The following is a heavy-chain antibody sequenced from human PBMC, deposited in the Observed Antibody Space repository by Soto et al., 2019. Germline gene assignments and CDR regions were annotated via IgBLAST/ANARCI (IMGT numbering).Heavy chain of an antibody. D-gene: IGHD3-3*01. CDR1: GFTFSSYG. J-gene: IGHJ6*02. V-gene: IGHV3-30*18. Sequence: MRLSCAASGFTFSSYGMHWVRQAPCKGLEWVAVISYDGSNKYYADSVKGRFTISGDNSKNTLYLQMNSLRAEDPAVYYCAKDFSYYDFWSGYYVNYYYYGMDVWGQGTTVTVSS. CDR3: AKDFSYYDFWSGYYVNYYYYGMDV. CDR2: ISYDGSNK.